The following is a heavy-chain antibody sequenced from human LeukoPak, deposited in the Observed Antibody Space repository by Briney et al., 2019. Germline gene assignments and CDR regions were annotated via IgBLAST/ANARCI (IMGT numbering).Heavy chain of an antibody. V-gene: IGHV1-8*02. CDR1: GYTFTGYY. CDR3: ARGAAAGATYYYYGMDV. Sequence: WASVKASCKASGYTFTGYYMHWVRQAPGQGLEWMGWMNPNSGNTGYAQKFQGRVTMTRNTSISTAYMELSSLRSEDTAVYYCARGAAAGATYYYYGMDVWGQGTTVTVSS. J-gene: IGHJ6*02. D-gene: IGHD6-13*01. CDR2: MNPNSGNT.